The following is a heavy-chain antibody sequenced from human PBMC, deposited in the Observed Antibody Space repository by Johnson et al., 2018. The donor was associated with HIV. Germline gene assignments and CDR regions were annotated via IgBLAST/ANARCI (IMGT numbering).Heavy chain of an antibody. D-gene: IGHD3-22*01. CDR1: GFTFSDYY. J-gene: IGHJ3*01. Sequence: QVQLVESGGGVVQPGRSLRLSCAASGFTFSDYYMSWIRQAPGKGLEWVSYISSSGSTIYYADSVKGRFTISRDNAKNSLYLQMNSLRAEDTAVYYCARATYYYDHRGYLTRPRAFDVWGQGTMVTVSS. CDR2: ISSSGSTI. V-gene: IGHV3-11*04. CDR3: ARATYYYDHRGYLTRPRAFDV.